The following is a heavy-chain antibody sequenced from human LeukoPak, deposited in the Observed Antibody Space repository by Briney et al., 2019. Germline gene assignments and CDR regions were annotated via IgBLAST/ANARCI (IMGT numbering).Heavy chain of an antibody. V-gene: IGHV3-21*04. D-gene: IGHD5-24*01. J-gene: IGHJ4*02. CDR1: GFTFSSYS. CDR3: AKESGVVEMTSMDY. Sequence: PGGSLRLSCAASGFTFSSYSMNWVRQAPGKGLEWVSSISSSSSYIYYADSVKGRFTISRDNAKNSLYLQMNSLRAEDTAVYYCAKESGVVEMTSMDYWGQGTLVTVSS. CDR2: ISSSSSYI.